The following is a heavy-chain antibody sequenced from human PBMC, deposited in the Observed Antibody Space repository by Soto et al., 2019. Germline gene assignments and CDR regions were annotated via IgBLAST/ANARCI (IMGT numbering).Heavy chain of an antibody. V-gene: IGHV1-18*01. CDR1: GYTFTSYG. CDR3: ARDGADSSSWYPFDY. CDR2: ISAYNGNT. Sequence: ASVKVSCKASGYTFTSYGISWVRQAPGQGLEWMGWISAYNGNTNYAQKLQGRVTMTTDTSTSTAYMELRSLRSDDTAVYYCARDGADSSSWYPFDYWGQGTLVTVSS. D-gene: IGHD6-13*01. J-gene: IGHJ4*02.